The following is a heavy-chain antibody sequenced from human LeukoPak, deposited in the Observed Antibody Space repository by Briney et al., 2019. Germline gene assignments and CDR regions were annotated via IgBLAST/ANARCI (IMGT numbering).Heavy chain of an antibody. CDR3: ARVPLGWYFDY. J-gene: IGHJ4*02. V-gene: IGHV3-21*01. Sequence: KSGGSLRLSCAASGFTFSSYSMNWVRQAPGKGLEWVSSISSSSSYIYYADSVKGRFTISRDNAKISLYLQMNSLRAEDTAVYYCARVPLGWYFDYWGQGTLVTVSS. CDR1: GFTFSSYS. D-gene: IGHD6-19*01. CDR2: ISSSSSYI.